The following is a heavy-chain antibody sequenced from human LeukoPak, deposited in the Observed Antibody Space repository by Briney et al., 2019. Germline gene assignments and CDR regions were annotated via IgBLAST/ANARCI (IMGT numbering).Heavy chain of an antibody. CDR1: GFTLSIYG. V-gene: IGHV3-33*01. CDR2: IWYDGSNK. Sequence: GGSLRLSCAASGFTLSIYGMHWVRQVPGKGLEWVAVIWYDGSNKYYADSVKGRFTISRDNSKNTLYLQMNSLRAEDTAVYYCARVSLPGGLYGDGALDFWGQGTLVTVSS. D-gene: IGHD4-17*01. CDR3: ARVSLPGGLYGDGALDF. J-gene: IGHJ4*02.